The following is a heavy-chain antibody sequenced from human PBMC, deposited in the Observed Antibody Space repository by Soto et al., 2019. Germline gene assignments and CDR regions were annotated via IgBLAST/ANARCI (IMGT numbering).Heavy chain of an antibody. J-gene: IGHJ6*02. CDR3: ARAPTDYYDSSGGNYYYGMDV. D-gene: IGHD3-22*01. Sequence: QLQLQESGPGLVKPSETLSLTCTVSGGSIISSSYYWGWLRQPPGKGLEWIGSIYYSGSTYYDPSLKSRVTISADTSKSRFYLKLSSVTAADTSVYYCARAPTDYYDSSGGNYYYGMDVWGQGTTVTGSS. CDR1: GGSIISSSYY. V-gene: IGHV4-39*02. CDR2: IYYSGST.